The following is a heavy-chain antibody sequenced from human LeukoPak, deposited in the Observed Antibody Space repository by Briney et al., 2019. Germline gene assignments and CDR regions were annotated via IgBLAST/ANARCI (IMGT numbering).Heavy chain of an antibody. J-gene: IGHJ5*02. V-gene: IGHV1-2*06. Sequence: ASVKVSCKASGYTSTGYYMHWVRQAPGQGLEWMGRINPNSGGTNYAQKFQGRVTMTRDTSISTAYMELSRLRSDDTAVYYCARDRITMVRGVYNWFDPWGQGTLVTVSS. D-gene: IGHD3-10*01. CDR3: ARDRITMVRGVYNWFDP. CDR2: INPNSGGT. CDR1: GYTSTGYY.